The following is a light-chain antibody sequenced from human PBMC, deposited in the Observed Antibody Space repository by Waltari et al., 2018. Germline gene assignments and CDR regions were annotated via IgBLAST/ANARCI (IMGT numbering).Light chain of an antibody. J-gene: IGKJ2*03. V-gene: IGKV1-12*01. CDR2: KAS. CDR1: QSISSW. Sequence: DIQMTQSPSSLSASVGDTVTITCRASQSISSWLDWYQQKPGKAPKLLIYKASSLQSGVPSRFSGSGSATEFTLTISSLQPEEFATYYCLQYSSSPYSFGQGTKVEIK. CDR3: LQYSSSPYS.